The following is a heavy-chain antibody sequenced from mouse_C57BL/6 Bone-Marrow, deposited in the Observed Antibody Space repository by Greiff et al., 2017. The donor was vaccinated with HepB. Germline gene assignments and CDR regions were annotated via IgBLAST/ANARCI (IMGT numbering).Heavy chain of an antibody. CDR1: GYNFTSYW. J-gene: IGHJ4*01. D-gene: IGHD1-1*01. Sequence: QVQLQQSGAELVMPGASVKLSCKASGYNFTSYWMHWVKQRPGQGLEWIGEIDPSDSYTNYNQKFKGKSTLTVDKSSSTAYMQLSSLTSEDSAVYYCARLATVVATDYAMDYWGQGTSVTVSS. CDR2: IDPSDSYT. V-gene: IGHV1-69*01. CDR3: ARLATVVATDYAMDY.